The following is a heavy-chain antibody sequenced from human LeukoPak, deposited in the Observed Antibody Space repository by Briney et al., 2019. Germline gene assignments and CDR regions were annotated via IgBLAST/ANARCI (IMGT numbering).Heavy chain of an antibody. CDR3: TRRGGGSYSCFDS. D-gene: IGHD1-26*01. Sequence: GRCLRLAWAAAAFTSGNYAMRWVRQAPGEGLEWVSGISGNGDDTNYADSVKGRFTISRDNSKNTLFLQINSLRAEDTAIYYCTRRGGGSYSCFDSWGQGTLVTVSS. CDR1: AFTSGNYA. CDR2: ISGNGDDT. J-gene: IGHJ4*02. V-gene: IGHV3-23*01.